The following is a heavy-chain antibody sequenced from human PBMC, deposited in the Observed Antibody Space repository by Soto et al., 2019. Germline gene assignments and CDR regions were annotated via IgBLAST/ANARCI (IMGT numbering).Heavy chain of an antibody. J-gene: IGHJ4*02. Sequence: ASVKVSCKASGYTFTSYALHWVRQAPGQRLEWMGWINAGNGNTKYSQKFQGRVTMTEDTSTDTAYMELSSLRSEDTAVYYCATKRITMIVGRGKYYFDYWGQGTLVTVSS. D-gene: IGHD3-22*01. CDR3: ATKRITMIVGRGKYYFDY. CDR2: INAGNGNT. V-gene: IGHV1-3*01. CDR1: GYTFTSYA.